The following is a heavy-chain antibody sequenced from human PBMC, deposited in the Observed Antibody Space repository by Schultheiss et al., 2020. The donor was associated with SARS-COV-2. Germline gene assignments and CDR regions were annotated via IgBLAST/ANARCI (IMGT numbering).Heavy chain of an antibody. CDR1: GGTFSSYA. J-gene: IGHJ6*02. CDR2: IIPIFGTA. D-gene: IGHD4-17*01. CDR3: ARGSPDYGETGYYYGMDV. V-gene: IGHV1-69*13. Sequence: SVKVSCKASGGTFSSYAISWVRQAPGQGLEWMGGIIPIFGTANYAQKFQGRVTITEDESTSTAYMELSSLRSEDTAVYYCARGSPDYGETGYYYGMDVWGQGTTVTVSS.